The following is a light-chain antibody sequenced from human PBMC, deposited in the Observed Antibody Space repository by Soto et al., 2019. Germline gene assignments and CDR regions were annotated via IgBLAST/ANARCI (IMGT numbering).Light chain of an antibody. CDR1: SSNIGSNY. CDR3: SSWDGSLSGWV. CDR2: NNN. Sequence: QSVLTQPPSASGTPGQGVTISCSGSSSNIGSNYVYWYQQLPGTAPKLLIYNNNQRPSGVPDRFSASKSGTSASLAIRGLRSDDEADYYCSSWDGSLSGWVFGGGTKLTVL. J-gene: IGLJ3*02. V-gene: IGLV1-47*02.